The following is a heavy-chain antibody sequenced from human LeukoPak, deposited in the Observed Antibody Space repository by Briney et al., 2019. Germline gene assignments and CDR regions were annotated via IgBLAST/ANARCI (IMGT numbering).Heavy chain of an antibody. V-gene: IGHV3-30*02. Sequence: PGGSLRLSCAASGFTFSSYGMHWVRQAPGEGLEGVAFIRYDGSNKYYADSVKGRFTISRDNSKNTLYLQMNSLRAEDTAVYYCAKDVLSTVTTYYFDYWGQGTLVTVSS. CDR1: GFTFSSYG. CDR2: IRYDGSNK. CDR3: AKDVLSTVTTYYFDY. D-gene: IGHD4-17*01. J-gene: IGHJ4*02.